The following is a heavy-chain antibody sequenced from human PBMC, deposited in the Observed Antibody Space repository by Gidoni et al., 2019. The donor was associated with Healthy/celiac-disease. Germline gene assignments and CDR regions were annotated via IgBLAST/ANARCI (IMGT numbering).Heavy chain of an antibody. CDR2: RWYDGSNK. CDR1: GFTFSSYG. D-gene: IGHD6-19*01. Sequence: QVQLVESGGGVVQPGRSLRLSCAASGFTFSSYGMHWVRQAPGKGLEWVAVRWYDGSNKYYADSVKGRFTISSDNSKNTLYLQMNSLRAEDTAVYYCARPGIAVAGTAYYFDYWGQGTLVTVSS. V-gene: IGHV3-33*08. CDR3: ARPGIAVAGTAYYFDY. J-gene: IGHJ4*02.